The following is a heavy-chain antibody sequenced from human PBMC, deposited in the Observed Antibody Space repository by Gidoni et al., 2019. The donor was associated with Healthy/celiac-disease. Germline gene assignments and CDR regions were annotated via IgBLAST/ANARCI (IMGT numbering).Heavy chain of an antibody. D-gene: IGHD2-2*01. CDR3: AVPYYMDV. J-gene: IGHJ6*03. CDR1: GGSFSGYY. Sequence: QVQLQQCGAGLLKPSEPLSLTCAVYGGSFSGYYWSWIRQPPGKGLEWIGEINHSGSTNYNPSIKSRVNISVDTSKNQFSLKLSSVTAADTAVYYCAVPYYMDVWGKGTTVTVSS. CDR2: INHSGST. V-gene: IGHV4-34*01.